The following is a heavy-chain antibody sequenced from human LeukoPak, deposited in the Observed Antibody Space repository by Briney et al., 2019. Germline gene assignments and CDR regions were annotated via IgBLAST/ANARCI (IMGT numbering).Heavy chain of an antibody. Sequence: SETLSLTCTVSGGSISSYYWSWIRQPAGKGLEWIGRIYTSGSTNYNPSLKSRVTMSVDTSKNQFSLNLSSVTAADTAVYYCARSAKGIAVAGREFDYWGQGTLVTVSS. D-gene: IGHD6-19*01. CDR2: IYTSGST. CDR3: ARSAKGIAVAGREFDY. V-gene: IGHV4-4*07. CDR1: GGSISSYY. J-gene: IGHJ4*02.